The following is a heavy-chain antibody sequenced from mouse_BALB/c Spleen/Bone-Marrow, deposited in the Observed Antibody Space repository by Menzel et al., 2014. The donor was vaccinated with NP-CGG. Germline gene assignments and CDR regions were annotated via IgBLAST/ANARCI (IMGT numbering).Heavy chain of an antibody. CDR2: ISDGGSYT. Sequence: EVMLVESGGGLVKPGGSLKLSCAASGFTFSDYYMYWVRQTPEKRLEWVATISDGGSYTYYPDSVKGRSTISRDNAKNNLYLQMSSLKSEDTAMYYCARDTIGTTWFAYWGQGTLVTVSA. CDR3: ARDTIGTTWFAY. J-gene: IGHJ3*01. CDR1: GFTFSDYY. D-gene: IGHD2-14*01. V-gene: IGHV5-4*02.